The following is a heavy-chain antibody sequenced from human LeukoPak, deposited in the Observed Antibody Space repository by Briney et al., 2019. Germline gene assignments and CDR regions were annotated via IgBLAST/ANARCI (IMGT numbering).Heavy chain of an antibody. J-gene: IGHJ3*01. V-gene: IGHV3-53*05. CDR2: IYIGGSP. D-gene: IGHD3-22*01. CDR3: ARSTGYYLNDAFDV. CDR1: GFTLSSND. Sequence: GGSLRLSCAASGFTLSSNDMSWVSQAQGKGLEWVSVIYIGGSPYYADSVKGRFSISRDNSRNTLRLQMNSLRIEDTAVYYCARSTGYYLNDAFDVWGQGTLVTVSS.